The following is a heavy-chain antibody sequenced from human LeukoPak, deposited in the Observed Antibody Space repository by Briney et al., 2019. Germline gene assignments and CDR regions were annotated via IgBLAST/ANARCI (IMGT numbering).Heavy chain of an antibody. Sequence: SETLPITCTVSGGSISSYYWSWIRQPPGKGLEWIGYIYYSGSTNYNPSLKSRVTISVDTSKNQFSLKLSSVTAADTAVYYCARASYCSSTSCYLDYWGQGTLVTVSS. CDR2: IYYSGST. CDR3: ARASYCSSTSCYLDY. D-gene: IGHD2-2*01. CDR1: GGSISSYY. V-gene: IGHV4-59*01. J-gene: IGHJ4*02.